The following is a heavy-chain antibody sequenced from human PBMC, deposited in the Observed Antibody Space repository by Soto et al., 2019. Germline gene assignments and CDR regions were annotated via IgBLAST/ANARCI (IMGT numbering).Heavy chain of an antibody. Sequence: QVQLVESGGGVVQPGRSLRLSCAASGFTFSSYGMHWVRQAPGKGLEWVAVISYDGSNKYYADSVKGRFTISRDNSKNTLYLQMYSLRAEDTAVYYCAKGTAIVLLPAAMNYYYGRAVWGQWTTVTVSS. CDR1: GFTFSSYG. J-gene: IGHJ6*02. CDR2: ISYDGSNK. D-gene: IGHD2-2*01. V-gene: IGHV3-30*18. CDR3: AKGTAIVLLPAAMNYYYGRAV.